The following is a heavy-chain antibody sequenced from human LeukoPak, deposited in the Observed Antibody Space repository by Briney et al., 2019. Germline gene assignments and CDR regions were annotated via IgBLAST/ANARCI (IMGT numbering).Heavy chain of an antibody. V-gene: IGHV4-34*01. CDR3: ARSKTRSSGYYDY. D-gene: IGHD3-22*01. CDR2: INHSGST. J-gene: IGHJ4*02. Sequence: PSETLSLTCAVHGGSFSGYYWSWIRQPPGKGLEWIGEINHSGSTNYNPSLKSRVTISVDTSKNQFSLKLSSVTATDTAVYYCARSKTRSSGYYDYWGQGTLVTVSS. CDR1: GGSFSGYY.